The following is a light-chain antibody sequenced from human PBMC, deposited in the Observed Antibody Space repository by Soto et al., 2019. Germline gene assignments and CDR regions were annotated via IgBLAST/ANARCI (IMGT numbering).Light chain of an antibody. Sequence: IVLTQSPATLSVSPLEISTLSCRASQSVSSNLAWYQQKPGQAPRLLISGASSRATGIPDRFSGGGSGTDFTLTISRLEPEDFAVYYCQQFSSYPLTFGGGTKVDIK. CDR1: QSVSSN. CDR3: QQFSSYPLT. J-gene: IGKJ4*01. CDR2: GAS. V-gene: IGKV3-20*01.